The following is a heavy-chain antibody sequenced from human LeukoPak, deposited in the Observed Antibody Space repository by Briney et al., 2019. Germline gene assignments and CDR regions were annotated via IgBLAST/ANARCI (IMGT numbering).Heavy chain of an antibody. D-gene: IGHD2-15*01. J-gene: IGHJ4*02. CDR2: MNPNSGNT. CDR1: GYTFTSYD. CDR3: AREGYCSGGSCHERFDY. V-gene: IGHV1-8*01. Sequence: ASVKVSCKASGYTFTSYDINWVRQATGQGLEWMGWMNPNSGNTGYAQKFQGRVTMTRNTSISTAYMELSSLRSEDTAVYYGAREGYCSGGSCHERFDYWGQGTLVTVSS.